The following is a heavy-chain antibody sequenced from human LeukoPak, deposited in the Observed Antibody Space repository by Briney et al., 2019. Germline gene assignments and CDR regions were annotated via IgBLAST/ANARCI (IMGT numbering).Heavy chain of an antibody. V-gene: IGHV3-23*01. CDR2: IRAGGEGT. CDR1: GFIFRNYA. J-gene: IGHJ3*02. Sequence: GGSLRLSCAASGFIFRNYAMMWLRQAPGKGLEWVSIIRAGGEGTVYKDSVKGRFTIARDNSRNTLYLQMNSLRAEDTAVYYCARDPNGDYIGAFDIWGQGTTVTVSS. D-gene: IGHD4-17*01. CDR3: ARDPNGDYIGAFDI.